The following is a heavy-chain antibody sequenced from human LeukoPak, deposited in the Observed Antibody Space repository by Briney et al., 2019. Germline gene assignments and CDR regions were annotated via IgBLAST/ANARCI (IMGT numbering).Heavy chain of an antibody. CDR2: IIPIFGTA. V-gene: IGHV1-69*01. J-gene: IGHJ5*02. Sequence: ASVKVSCKASGGTFSSYAISWVRQAPGQGLEWMGGIIPIFGTANYAQKFQGRVTITADESTSTAYMELSSLRSEDTAVYYCARDGGYTLNWFDPWGQGTLVTVSS. CDR1: GGTFSSYA. CDR3: ARDGGYTLNWFDP. D-gene: IGHD5-18*01.